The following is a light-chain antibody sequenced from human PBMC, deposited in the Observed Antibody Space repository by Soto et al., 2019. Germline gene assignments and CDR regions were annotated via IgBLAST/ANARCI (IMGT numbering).Light chain of an antibody. V-gene: IGLV2-14*01. Sequence: QSALTQPASMSGSPGQSITISCTGTSSDVGGYNYVSWYQRHPGKAPKLMIYEVSNRPSGVSNRFSGSKSGNTASLTISGLQAEDEADYYCSSFTSSSTLYVFGTGTKLTVL. CDR2: EVS. CDR1: SSDVGGYNY. J-gene: IGLJ1*01. CDR3: SSFTSSSTLYV.